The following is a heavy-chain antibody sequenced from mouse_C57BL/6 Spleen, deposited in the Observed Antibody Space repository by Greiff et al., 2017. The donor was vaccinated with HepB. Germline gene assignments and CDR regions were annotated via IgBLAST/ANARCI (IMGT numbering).Heavy chain of an antibody. V-gene: IGHV1-50*01. CDR3: ARSPFDAMDY. Sequence: QVQLQQPGAELVKPGASVKLSCKASGYTFTSYWMQWVKQRPGQGLEWIGEIDPSDSYTNYNQKFKGKATLTVDTSSSTAYMQLSSLTSEDSAVYYCARSPFDAMDYWGQGTSVTVSS. CDR1: GYTFTSYW. CDR2: IDPSDSYT. J-gene: IGHJ4*01.